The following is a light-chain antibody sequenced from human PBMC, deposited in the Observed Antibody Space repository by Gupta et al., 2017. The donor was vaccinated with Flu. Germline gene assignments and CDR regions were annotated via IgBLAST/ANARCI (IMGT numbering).Light chain of an antibody. Sequence: PSSLSAPVGDRVTIPAQASRSIGYVLNFYQQKPGKAHNLMIYAASTLQSGVPSRFSGSGSGTXFILPFXRGQPEDFAAYYCQQCYHSLWTFGXGTKVEIK. CDR3: QQCYHSLWT. CDR2: AAS. V-gene: IGKV1-39*01. J-gene: IGKJ1*01. CDR1: RSIGYV.